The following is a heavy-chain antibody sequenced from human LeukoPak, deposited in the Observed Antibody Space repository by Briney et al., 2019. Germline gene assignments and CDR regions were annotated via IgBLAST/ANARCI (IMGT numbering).Heavy chain of an antibody. J-gene: IGHJ4*02. CDR3: TTKYSSSWLYYFDY. CDR2: IKSKTDGGTT. Sequence: PGGSLRLSCAASGFTFSNAWMSWVRQAPGKGLEWVGRIKSKTDGGTTDYAAPVKGRFTISRDDSKNTLYLQMNSPKTEDTAVYYCTTKYSSSWLYYFDYWGQGTLVTVSS. V-gene: IGHV3-15*01. CDR1: GFTFSNAW. D-gene: IGHD6-13*01.